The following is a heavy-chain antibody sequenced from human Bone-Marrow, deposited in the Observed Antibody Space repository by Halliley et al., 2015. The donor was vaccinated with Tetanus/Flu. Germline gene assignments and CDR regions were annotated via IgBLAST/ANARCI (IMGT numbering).Heavy chain of an antibody. CDR2: TRNRANSFAT. D-gene: IGHD2-8*02. CDR3: VTPSSVDTGAYAH. V-gene: IGHV3-72*01. CDR1: GFRFSDHY. J-gene: IGHJ4*02. Sequence: SLRLSCVVSGFRFSDHYMDWVRQAPGKGLEWVGRTRNRANSFATEYAASVKGRFTISRDDSKKSLFLQMTSLETGDTAVYYCVTPSSVDTGAYAHWGQGTLVTVSS.